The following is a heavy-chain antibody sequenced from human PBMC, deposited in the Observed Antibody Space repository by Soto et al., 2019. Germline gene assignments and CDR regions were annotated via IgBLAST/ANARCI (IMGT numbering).Heavy chain of an antibody. Sequence: SETLSVTCTVSCGSISSDYWSWIRQPPGKGLERIGFIYYSGSTNYNPSLTSRVPISVDMYTNQFSLKLSSLTAADTAVAYCSRAHYQHDSSSYFHYWGQGSLVTVSS. CDR3: SRAHYQHDSSSYFHY. CDR2: IYYSGST. CDR1: CGSISSDY. J-gene: IGHJ4*02. V-gene: IGHV4-59*08. D-gene: IGHD3-22*01.